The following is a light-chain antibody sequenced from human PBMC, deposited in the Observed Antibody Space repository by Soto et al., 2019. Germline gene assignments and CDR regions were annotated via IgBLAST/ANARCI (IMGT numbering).Light chain of an antibody. Sequence: EIVLTQSPGTLSLSPGERATLSCRASQSVSSNSLAWYLQKPGQAPRLLIYSASSRATGIPDRFSGSGSGTDFTLTISRLEPEDFATYYCQQSYSTPWTFGQGTKVEIK. CDR3: QQSYSTPWT. CDR2: SAS. V-gene: IGKV3-20*01. CDR1: QSVSSNS. J-gene: IGKJ1*01.